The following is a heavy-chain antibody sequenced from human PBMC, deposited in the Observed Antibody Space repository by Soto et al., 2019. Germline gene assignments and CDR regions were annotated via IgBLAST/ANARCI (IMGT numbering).Heavy chain of an antibody. D-gene: IGHD1-26*01. CDR2: IHNDGSRT. V-gene: IGHV3-74*01. CDR3: ARDFGEVGSTAAFDI. Sequence: LRLSCAASGFSFSSFWMHWARQAPGKGLVWVAHIHNDGSRTSYADSVKGRFTISRDNAKNTLYLQMNSLRAEDTAMYYCARDFGEVGSTAAFDIWGQGTMVTVSS. J-gene: IGHJ3*02. CDR1: GFSFSSFW.